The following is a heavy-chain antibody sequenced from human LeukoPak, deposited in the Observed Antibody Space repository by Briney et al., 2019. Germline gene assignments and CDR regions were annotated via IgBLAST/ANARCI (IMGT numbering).Heavy chain of an antibody. CDR1: GYTFTGYY. CDR3: ARGGGRTIFGVAPRHYYYYGMGV. Sequence: ASVKVSCKASGYTFTGYYMHWVRQAPGQGLEWMGWINPNSGGTNYAQKFQGRVTMTRDTSISTAYMELSRLRSDDTAVYYCARGGGRTIFGVAPRHYYYYGMGVWGQGTTVTVSS. V-gene: IGHV1-2*02. D-gene: IGHD3-3*01. CDR2: INPNSGGT. J-gene: IGHJ6*02.